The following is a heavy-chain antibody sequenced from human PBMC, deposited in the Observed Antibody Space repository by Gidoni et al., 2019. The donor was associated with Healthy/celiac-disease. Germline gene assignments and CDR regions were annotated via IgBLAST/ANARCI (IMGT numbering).Heavy chain of an antibody. V-gene: IGHV3-23*01. D-gene: IGHD6-19*01. J-gene: IGHJ4*02. CDR1: GFPFSNYA. Sequence: VQPLESGGGLVQPGGSLRLSCAASGFPFSNYARRWVHQAPGTGLVGVASISGSGGSTYYADSVKGRFTISRDNSKNTLYLQMNSLRAEDTAVYYCARGIAVAGLYYFDYWGQGTLVTVSS. CDR2: ISGSGGST. CDR3: ARGIAVAGLYYFDY.